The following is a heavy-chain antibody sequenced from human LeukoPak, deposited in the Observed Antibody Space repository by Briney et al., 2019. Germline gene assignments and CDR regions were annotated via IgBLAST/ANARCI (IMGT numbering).Heavy chain of an antibody. V-gene: IGHV3-72*01. CDR1: GFTFSDHY. CDR2: IRKRANGYTT. J-gene: IGHJ3*02. CDR3: TTGPQWKDAFDI. D-gene: IGHD6-19*01. Sequence: QPGGSLRLSCAGSGFTFSDHYMDWVRQAPGKGLEWVGRIRKRANGYTTEYAASVKGRFTISRDDLKNSLYLQMNSLKTEDTAVYYCTTGPQWKDAFDIWGQGTMVTVSS.